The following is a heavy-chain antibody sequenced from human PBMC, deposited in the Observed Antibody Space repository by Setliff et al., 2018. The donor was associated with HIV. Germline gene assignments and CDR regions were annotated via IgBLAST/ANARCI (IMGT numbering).Heavy chain of an antibody. CDR1: GFTFSNAW. J-gene: IGHJ6*03. CDR3: ARDDYGDYEGYYYYYMDV. Sequence: GGSLRLSCAASGFTFSNAWMSWVRQAPGKGLEWVGRIKSKTDGGTTDYAAPVKGRFTISRDDSKNTLYLQMNSLKTEDTAVYYCARDDYGDYEGYYYYYMDVWGKGTTVTVSS. CDR2: IKSKTDGGTT. V-gene: IGHV3-15*01. D-gene: IGHD4-17*01.